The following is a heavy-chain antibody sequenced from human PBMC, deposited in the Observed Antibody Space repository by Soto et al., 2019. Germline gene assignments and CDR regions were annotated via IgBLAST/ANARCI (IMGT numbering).Heavy chain of an antibody. CDR2: INHSGRT. CDR3: ARLTMYGSSYNALDV. CDR1: GGSFSDYS. D-gene: IGHD2-2*02. V-gene: IGHV4-34*01. Sequence: QVQLQQWGAGLLKPSETLSLTCVVYGGSFSDYSWGWIRQTPGKGLERIGEINHSGRTTYSPSFKTRAGLSVDTSKKQLSLNLMSVTAADTAVYYCARLTMYGSSYNALDVWGQGALVTVSS. J-gene: IGHJ3*01.